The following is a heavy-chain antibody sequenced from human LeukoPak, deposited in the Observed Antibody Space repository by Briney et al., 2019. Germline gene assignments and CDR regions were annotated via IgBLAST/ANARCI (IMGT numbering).Heavy chain of an antibody. Sequence: SVTVSCKTSGGTFITYATNWVRQAPGQGLEWMGRIIPAISRTDYTYNFEDRVTITADDSATTAYLEVTNLRPEDTAMYYCTKVADSNLVSDAFDVWGQGTMVTVSS. CDR3: TKVADSNLVSDAFDV. J-gene: IGHJ3*01. CDR2: IIPAISRT. D-gene: IGHD2-21*01. CDR1: GGTFITYA. V-gene: IGHV1-69*11.